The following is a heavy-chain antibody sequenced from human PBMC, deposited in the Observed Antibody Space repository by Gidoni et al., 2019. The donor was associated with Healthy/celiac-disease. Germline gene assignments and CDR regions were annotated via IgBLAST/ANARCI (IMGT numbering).Heavy chain of an antibody. D-gene: IGHD1-26*01. J-gene: IGHJ3*02. CDR1: VGTFSSYA. CDR2: IIPIFGTA. V-gene: IGHV1-69*06. CDR3: AREAPLEGELDAFDI. Sequence: QLQLVQSGAEVKKPGSSVKVSCKDSVGTFSSYAISWVRQAPGQGLEWMGGIIPIFGTANYAQKFQGRVTITADKSPSTAYMELSSLRSEDTAVYYCAREAPLEGELDAFDIWGQGTMVTVSS.